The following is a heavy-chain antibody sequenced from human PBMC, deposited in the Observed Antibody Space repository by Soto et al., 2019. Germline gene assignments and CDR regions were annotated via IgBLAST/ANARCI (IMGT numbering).Heavy chain of an antibody. J-gene: IGHJ6*04. CDR3: ARDPLDTPTDV. CDR1: GGSISSYY. Sequence: SETLSLTCTVSGGSISSYYWSWIRQPPGKGLEWIGYIYYSGSTNYNPSLKSRVTISVDTSKNQFSLKLSSVTAADTAVYYCARDPLDTPTDVWGKGTTVTVSS. D-gene: IGHD5-18*01. CDR2: IYYSGST. V-gene: IGHV4-59*01.